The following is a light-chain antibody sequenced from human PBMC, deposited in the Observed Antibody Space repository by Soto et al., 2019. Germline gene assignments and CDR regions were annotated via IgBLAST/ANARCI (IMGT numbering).Light chain of an antibody. V-gene: IGKV1-9*01. Sequence: DVQLTQCPTFLSGSAGDRGIITCRASQDIRRYLVWYQQKPGKAPNLLIYDASSLQTGVPSRFSGSGSGTEFTLTIPSLQPEHFATYYCRHFYTFGQGTKVDIK. CDR1: QDIRRY. CDR2: DAS. CDR3: RHFYT. J-gene: IGKJ2*01.